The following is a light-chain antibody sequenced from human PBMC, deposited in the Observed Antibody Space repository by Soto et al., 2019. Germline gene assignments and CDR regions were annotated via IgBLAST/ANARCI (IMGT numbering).Light chain of an antibody. CDR2: DAS. Sequence: EVVLTQSPATQSLSPGERATLSCRARQSVSSSYLAWYQQKPGQAPRLLIYDASSRATGIPDRFSGSGSGTDFTLPIRGLAPEDCAVYYCQQYGRSTLTLGGGTKV. V-gene: IGKV3-20*01. CDR1: QSVSSSY. CDR3: QQYGRSTLT. J-gene: IGKJ4*01.